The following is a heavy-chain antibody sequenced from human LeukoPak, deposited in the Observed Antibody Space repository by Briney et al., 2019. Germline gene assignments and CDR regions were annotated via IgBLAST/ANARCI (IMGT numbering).Heavy chain of an antibody. V-gene: IGHV1-18*01. CDR2: ISPYNGNT. D-gene: IGHD1-26*01. J-gene: IGHJ4*02. CDR1: GYSFSSYG. Sequence: GASVKVSCKASGYSFSSYGITWVRQAPGQGLEWMGWISPYNGNTDYSQKLQGRVTMTTDTSTTTAYMELRSLRSDDTAVYYCARDQSASGSYSWGERVCWGKGPLVTVSS. CDR3: ARDQSASGSYSWGERVC.